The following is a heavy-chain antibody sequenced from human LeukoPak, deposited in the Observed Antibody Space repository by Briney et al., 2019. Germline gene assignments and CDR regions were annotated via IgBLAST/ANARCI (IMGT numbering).Heavy chain of an antibody. CDR1: GFTFDDYG. V-gene: IGHV3-11*04. D-gene: IGHD6-19*01. CDR3: ARCRYSSGWYFDY. CDR2: ISSSGSTI. J-gene: IGHJ4*02. Sequence: GGSLRLSCAASGFTFDDYGMSWIRQAPGKGLEWVSYISSSGSTIYYADSVKGRFTISRDNAKNSLYLQMNSLRAEDTAVYYCARCRYSSGWYFDYWGQGTLVTVSS.